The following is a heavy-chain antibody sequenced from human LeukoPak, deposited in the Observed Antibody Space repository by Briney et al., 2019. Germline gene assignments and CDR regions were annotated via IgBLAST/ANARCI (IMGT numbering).Heavy chain of an antibody. CDR1: GFTFSSYA. CDR3: AKLTRGYCDSTACPNWFDP. CDR2: ISDRGGTT. D-gene: IGHD2-15*01. V-gene: IGHV3-23*01. J-gene: IGHJ5*02. Sequence: GGSLRLSCAASGFTFSSYAMSWLRHAPGEGLEWVSPISDRGGTTYYANCGNGLFPISRDNSKNTLYLHTDSLRGEDTALYYCAKLTRGYCDSTACPNWFDPWGRGTLVTVSS.